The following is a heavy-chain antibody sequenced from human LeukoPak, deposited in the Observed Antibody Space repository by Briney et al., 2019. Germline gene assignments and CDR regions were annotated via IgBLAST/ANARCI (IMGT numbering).Heavy chain of an antibody. V-gene: IGHV3-21*03. J-gene: IGHJ3*01. Sequence: GGSLRLSRAASGFKFSVYSMNWVGQAPGSGLEWVSRITGTGSQMDDIDYADSVRGPFTISRDNAKDSLFLEMRGLRVEDTGIYFCARETGFADAFDFWGRGTLVAVSS. CDR1: GFKFSVYS. CDR2: ITGTGSQMDDI. CDR3: ARETGFADAFDF.